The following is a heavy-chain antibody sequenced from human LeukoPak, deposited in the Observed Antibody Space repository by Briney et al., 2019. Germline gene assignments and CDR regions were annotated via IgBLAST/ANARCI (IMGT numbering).Heavy chain of an antibody. Sequence: AGGSLRLSCAASGFTFSSYEMNWVRQAPGKGLEWVSYISSSGSSIYYADSVKGRFTISRDNAKNSLYLQMNSLRAEDTAVYYCARDQTGSDAFDIWGQGTMVTVSS. V-gene: IGHV3-48*03. J-gene: IGHJ3*02. D-gene: IGHD3-9*01. CDR1: GFTFSSYE. CDR3: ARDQTGSDAFDI. CDR2: ISSSGSSI.